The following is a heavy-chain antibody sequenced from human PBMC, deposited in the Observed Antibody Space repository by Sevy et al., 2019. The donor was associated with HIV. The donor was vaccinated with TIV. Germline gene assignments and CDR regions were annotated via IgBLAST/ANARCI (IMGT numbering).Heavy chain of an antibody. Sequence: GGSLRLSCAASGFTFSSYAMSWVRQAPGKGLEWVSAISGSGGSTSYANSVMGRFTISRDNSKNTLYLQMNSLRAEDTAVYYCAKDGYKPSVGDENYYYYYMDVWGKGTTVTVSS. CDR1: GFTFSSYA. J-gene: IGHJ6*03. CDR3: AKDGYKPSVGDENYYYYYMDV. D-gene: IGHD1-20*01. V-gene: IGHV3-23*01. CDR2: ISGSGGST.